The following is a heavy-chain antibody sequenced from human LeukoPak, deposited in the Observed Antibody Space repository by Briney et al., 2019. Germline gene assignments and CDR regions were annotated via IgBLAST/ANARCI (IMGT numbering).Heavy chain of an antibody. V-gene: IGHV3-21*03. CDR1: GFALNTFS. Sequence: GGSLRLSCAPSGFALNTFSMNWVRQAPGKGLEWVSFIFSSSTYINYKDSVKGRITISRDNVRNSLYLEMDNLRGEYTGVYYCARDFYEGFALDYWGQGTLVTVSS. J-gene: IGHJ4*02. CDR2: IFSSSTYI. CDR3: ARDFYEGFALDY. D-gene: IGHD2/OR15-2a*01.